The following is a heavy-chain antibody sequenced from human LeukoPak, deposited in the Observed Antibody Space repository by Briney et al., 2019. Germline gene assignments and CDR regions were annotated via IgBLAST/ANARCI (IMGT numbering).Heavy chain of an antibody. CDR3: ARGPGAFDI. CDR1: GFMLSSYW. D-gene: IGHD2-2*01. J-gene: IGHJ3*02. CDR2: INSDGSST. V-gene: IGHV3-74*01. Sequence: GGSLRLSCVASGFMLSSYWMNWVRQAPGKGLVRVSRINSDGSSTSYADSVKGRFTISRDNAKNTLFLQMNSLRAVDTAVYYCARGPGAFDIWGQGTMVTVSS.